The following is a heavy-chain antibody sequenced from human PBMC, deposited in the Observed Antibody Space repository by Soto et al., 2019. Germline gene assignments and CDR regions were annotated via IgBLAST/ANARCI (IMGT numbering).Heavy chain of an antibody. CDR3: AAELGFGKLSVV. CDR2: IIPLFGTT. V-gene: IGHV1-69*01. Sequence: QVQVVQSGVEVRRPGSSVKVSCKASGDTFKNCVISWVRQAPGQGLEWMGGIIPLFGTTDFAQRFQGRLTIPTDESTTTAYMELSRLRSADTATYSCAAELGFGKLSVVWGQGTTVIVSS. CDR1: GDTFKNCV. J-gene: IGHJ6*02. D-gene: IGHD3-10*01.